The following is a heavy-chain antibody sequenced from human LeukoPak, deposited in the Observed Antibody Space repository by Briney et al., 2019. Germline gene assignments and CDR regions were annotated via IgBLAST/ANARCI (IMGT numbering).Heavy chain of an antibody. V-gene: IGHV4-30-2*01. CDR1: GGSISSGGYS. CDR3: ASPNYDFWSP. CDR2: IYHSGST. D-gene: IGHD3-3*01. J-gene: IGHJ5*02. Sequence: KPSETLSLTCAVSGGSISSGGYSWSWIRQPPGKGLEWIGYIYHSGSTYYNPSLKSRVTISVDRSKNQFSLKLSSVTAADTAVYYCASPNYDFWSPWGQRTLVTVSS.